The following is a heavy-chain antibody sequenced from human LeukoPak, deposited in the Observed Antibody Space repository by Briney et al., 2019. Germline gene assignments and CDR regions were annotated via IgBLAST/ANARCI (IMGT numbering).Heavy chain of an antibody. CDR1: GGSISSYY. V-gene: IGHV4-59*08. Sequence: SETLSLTCTVSGGSISSYYWSWIRQPPGKGLEWIGYIYYSGISTNYNPSLKSRVTISVGTSKNQFSLKLSSVTAADTAVYYCASPPPRGYWGQGTLVTVSS. CDR3: ASPPPRGY. CDR2: IYYSGIST. D-gene: IGHD3-16*01. J-gene: IGHJ4*02.